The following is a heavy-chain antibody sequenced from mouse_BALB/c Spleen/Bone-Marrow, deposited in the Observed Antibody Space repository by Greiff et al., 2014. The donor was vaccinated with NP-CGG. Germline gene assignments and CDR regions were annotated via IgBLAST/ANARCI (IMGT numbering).Heavy chain of an antibody. Sequence: EVQLQQSGAALVKPGASVKLSCTASGFNIKDTYMHWVKQRPEQGLEWIGRIDPANGNTKYDPKFQGKATITADTSSNKACLQLSSLTSEDTAVYYCARNCNYGAWVAYWGQGTLVTVSA. CDR1: GFNIKDTY. V-gene: IGHV14-3*02. CDR3: ARNCNYGAWVAY. CDR2: IDPANGNT. D-gene: IGHD1-1*01. J-gene: IGHJ3*01.